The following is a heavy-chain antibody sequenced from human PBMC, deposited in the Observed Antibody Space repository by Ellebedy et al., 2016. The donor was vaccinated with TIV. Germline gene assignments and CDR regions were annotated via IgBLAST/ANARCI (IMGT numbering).Heavy chain of an antibody. D-gene: IGHD4-17*01. CDR3: ATDGSYGDYLSPTHALER. J-gene: IGHJ6*02. CDR2: IKQDGGEK. V-gene: IGHV3-7*01. CDR1: RFSFRSYW. Sequence: GESLKISCAASRFSFRSYWMSWVRQAPGRGLEWVANIKQDGGEKYYVDAVKGRFTISRDNAKNSLYLHMNSLRVEDTAVYYCATDGSYGDYLSPTHALERWGQGTTVTVSS.